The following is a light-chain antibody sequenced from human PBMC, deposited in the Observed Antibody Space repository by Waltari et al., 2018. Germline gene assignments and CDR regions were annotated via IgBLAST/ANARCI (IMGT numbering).Light chain of an antibody. V-gene: IGLV3-19*01. CDR2: GKN. CDR1: SLRTNY. J-gene: IGLJ2*01. CDR3: NSRDSSGNHLV. Sequence: SSELTQDPAVSVALGQTVRITCQGDSLRTNYASRYQQKPGQAPALVIYGKNNRPSGIPDRFSGSRSGNTASLTITGAQAEDEADYYCNSRDSSGNHLVFGGGTKLTVL.